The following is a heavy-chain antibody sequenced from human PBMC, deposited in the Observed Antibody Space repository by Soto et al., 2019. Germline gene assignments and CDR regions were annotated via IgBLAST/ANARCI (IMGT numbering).Heavy chain of an antibody. D-gene: IGHD2-21*01. CDR2: ISHSGNT. CDR3: ARASIQSHQVVEEPPASQTLDY. J-gene: IGHJ4*02. Sequence: QVRLNQWGAELLKPSETLSLTCAVYGESFSGNYWTWIRQPPGKGLEWIGEISHSGNTNYNPSLKTRVTISADTSKNQFSLKLNSVTAADTAVYFCARASIQSHQVVEEPPASQTLDYWGQGTLVTVSS. CDR1: GESFSGNY. V-gene: IGHV4-34*01.